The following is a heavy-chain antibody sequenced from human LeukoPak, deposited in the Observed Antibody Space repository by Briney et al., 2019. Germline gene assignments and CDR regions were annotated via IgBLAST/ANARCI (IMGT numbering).Heavy chain of an antibody. J-gene: IGHJ4*02. D-gene: IGHD2-2*01. CDR1: GYTFTDYH. CDR2: VNPNSGGT. Sequence: ASVKVSCKASGYTFTDYHIHWVRQAPGQGLECMGWVNPNSGGTHYAQKFQGRVTMTRDTSFSTAYMELSRLRSDDTAVYYCARDGDCSSTSCYEWLAYWGQGSLVTVSS. CDR3: ARDGDCSSTSCYEWLAY. V-gene: IGHV1-2*02.